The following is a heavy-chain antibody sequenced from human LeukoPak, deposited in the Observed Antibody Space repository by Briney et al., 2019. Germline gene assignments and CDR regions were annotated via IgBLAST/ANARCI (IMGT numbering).Heavy chain of an antibody. CDR3: ATGRYGDYVTDYYYYYMDV. D-gene: IGHD4-17*01. CDR2: FDPEDGET. V-gene: IGHV1-24*01. Sequence: ASVKVSCKVSGYTLTELSMHWVRQAPGKGLEWMGGFDPEDGETIYAQKFQGRVTMTEDTSTDTAYMELSSLRSEDTAVYYCATGRYGDYVTDYYYYYMDVWGKGTTVTVSS. CDR1: GYTLTELS. J-gene: IGHJ6*03.